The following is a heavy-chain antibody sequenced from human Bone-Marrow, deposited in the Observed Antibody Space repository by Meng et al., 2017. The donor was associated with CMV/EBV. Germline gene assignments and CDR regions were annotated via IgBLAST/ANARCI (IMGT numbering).Heavy chain of an antibody. D-gene: IGHD2-2*02. CDR2: IYYSGST. CDR3: ARDGGYCSRTNCYRPLGWFDP. Sequence: ESLKISCTVSGGSISSYYWSWIRQPPGKGLEWIGYIYYSGSTNYNPSLKSRVTISVDTSKNQFSLKLSSVTAADTAVYYCARDGGYCSRTNCYRPLGWFDPWGQGTLVTVSS. V-gene: IGHV4-59*01. CDR1: GGSISSYY. J-gene: IGHJ5*02.